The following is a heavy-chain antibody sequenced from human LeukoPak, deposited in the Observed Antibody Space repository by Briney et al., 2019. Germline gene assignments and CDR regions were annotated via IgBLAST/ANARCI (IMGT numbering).Heavy chain of an antibody. D-gene: IGHD3-22*01. Sequence: SETLSLTCTVSGGSISSYYWSWIRQPPGKGLEWIGYIYYSGSTNHNPSLKSRVTITVDTSKNQFSLKLSSVTAADTAVYYCARLPDSSGYADYWGQGTLVTVSS. CDR3: ARLPDSSGYADY. CDR1: GGSISSYY. J-gene: IGHJ4*02. V-gene: IGHV4-59*12. CDR2: IYYSGST.